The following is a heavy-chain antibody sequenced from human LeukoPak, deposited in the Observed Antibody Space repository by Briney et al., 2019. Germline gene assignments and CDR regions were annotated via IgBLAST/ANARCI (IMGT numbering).Heavy chain of an antibody. CDR3: AHRQHEQQLVDNWFDP. J-gene: IGHJ5*02. CDR2: IYWNDDK. Sequence: ESGPTLVNPTQTLTLTCTFSGFSLSTSGVGVGWIRQPPGKALEWLALIYWNDDKRYSPSLKSRLTITKDTSKNQVVLTMTNMDPVDTATYYCAHRQHEQQLVDNWFDPWGQGTLVTVSS. CDR1: GFSLSTSGVG. V-gene: IGHV2-5*01. D-gene: IGHD6-13*01.